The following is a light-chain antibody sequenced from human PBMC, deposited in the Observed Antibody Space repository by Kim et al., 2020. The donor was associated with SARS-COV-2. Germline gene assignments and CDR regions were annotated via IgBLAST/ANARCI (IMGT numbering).Light chain of an antibody. Sequence: EIVLTQSPATLSLSPGERATLSCRASQSVSSYLAWYQQRPGQAPRLLIYDASSRAPGIPARFSGSGSGTDFTLTISSLEPEDFAVYYCQQRSNWPPVFGGGTKVEI. CDR2: DAS. V-gene: IGKV3-11*01. CDR3: QQRSNWPPV. J-gene: IGKJ4*01. CDR1: QSVSSY.